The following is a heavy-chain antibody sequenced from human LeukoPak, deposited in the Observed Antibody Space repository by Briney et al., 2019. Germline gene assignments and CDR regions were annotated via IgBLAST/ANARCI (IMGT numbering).Heavy chain of an antibody. J-gene: IGHJ6*02. D-gene: IGHD6-13*01. Sequence: GGFLRLSCAASGFTFSSYGMHWVRQAPGKGLQWVAVISYDGSNKYYADSVKGRFTISRDNSKNTLYLQMNSLRAEDTAVYYCAKDGSAAAVTNGMDVWGQGTTVTVSS. V-gene: IGHV3-30*18. CDR1: GFTFSSYG. CDR2: ISYDGSNK. CDR3: AKDGSAAAVTNGMDV.